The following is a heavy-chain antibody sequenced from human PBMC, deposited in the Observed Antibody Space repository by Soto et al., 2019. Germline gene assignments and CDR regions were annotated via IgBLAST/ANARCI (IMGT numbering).Heavy chain of an antibody. CDR2: IYPGDSDT. V-gene: IGHV5-51*01. J-gene: IGHJ4*02. D-gene: IGHD6-19*01. CDR3: ARFYSSGLYYFDF. CDR1: GYSFSSDW. Sequence: GESLKISCKGSGYSFSSDWIGWVRQMPGKGLEWIGIIYPGDSDTRYSPSFQGQVTIAADKSINTAYLQWRSLKASDTAMYSCARFYSSGLYYFDFWGQGTPVTVSS.